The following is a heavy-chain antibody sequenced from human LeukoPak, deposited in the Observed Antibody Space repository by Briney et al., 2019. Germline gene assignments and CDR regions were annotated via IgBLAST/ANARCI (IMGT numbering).Heavy chain of an antibody. J-gene: IGHJ4*02. Sequence: PGGSLRLSCTASGFTFGDYAMSWFRQAPGKGLEWVGFIRSKPYGGTTEHAASVKGRFTISRDDSKSIAYLQMNSLKTEDTAVYYCSRRYFDWLLYDWGPGEELDTLDYWGQGTLVTVSS. CDR3: SRRYFDWLLYDWGPGEELDTLDY. CDR2: IRSKPYGGTT. CDR1: GFTFGDYA. V-gene: IGHV3-49*03. D-gene: IGHD3-9*01.